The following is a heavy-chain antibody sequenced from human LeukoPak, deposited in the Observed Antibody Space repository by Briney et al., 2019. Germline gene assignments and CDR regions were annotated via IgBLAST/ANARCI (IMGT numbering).Heavy chain of an antibody. CDR3: ARARGIAVAGTDFDY. CDR1: GYTFTSYY. CDR2: INPSGGST. J-gene: IGHJ4*02. V-gene: IGHV1-46*01. Sequence: ASVKVSCKSSGYTFTSYYMHWVRQAPGQGLEWMGIINPSGGSTSYAQKFQGRVTMTRDTSTSTVYMELSSLRSEDTAVYYCARARGIAVAGTDFDYWGQGTLVTVSS. D-gene: IGHD6-19*01.